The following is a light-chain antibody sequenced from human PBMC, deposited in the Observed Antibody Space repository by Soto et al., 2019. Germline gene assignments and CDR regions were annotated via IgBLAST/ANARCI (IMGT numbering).Light chain of an antibody. CDR2: KAS. Sequence: DIQMTQSPSTLSASVGDRVTITCRASENIGVWLSWYQQKPGKAPKLLIYKASSLQSGVPSRFSGGGTGTEVTLTISSLQTDDFATYYCQQYHTYSWTFGQGTKVDIK. V-gene: IGKV1-5*03. CDR3: QQYHTYSWT. CDR1: ENIGVW. J-gene: IGKJ1*01.